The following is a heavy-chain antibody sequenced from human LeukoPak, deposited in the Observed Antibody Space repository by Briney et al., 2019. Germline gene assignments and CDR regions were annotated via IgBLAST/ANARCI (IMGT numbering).Heavy chain of an antibody. V-gene: IGHV4-4*02. J-gene: IGHJ6*03. CDR1: GFTLSNHW. CDR2: IYHSGST. D-gene: IGHD3-10*01. CDR3: AREIRFGNRGNYYYYYMDV. Sequence: GSLRLSCAASGFTLSNHWMIWVRQAPGKGLEWIGYIYHSGSTYYNPSLKSRVTISVDRSKNQFSLKLSSVTAADTAVYYCAREIRFGNRGNYYYYYMDVWGKGTTVTVSS.